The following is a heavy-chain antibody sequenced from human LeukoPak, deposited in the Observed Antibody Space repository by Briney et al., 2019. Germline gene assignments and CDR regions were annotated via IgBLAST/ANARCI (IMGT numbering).Heavy chain of an antibody. V-gene: IGHV3-33*06. CDR2: IWYDGSNK. CDR1: GFTFSSYG. Sequence: PGGSLRLSCAASGFTFSSYGMHWVRQAPGKGLEWVAVIWYDGSNKYYADSVKGRFTISRDNSKNTLYLQMNSLRAEDTAVYYCAKDSILRGEYFDYWGQGTLVTVSS. J-gene: IGHJ4*02. CDR3: AKDSILRGEYFDY. D-gene: IGHD3-16*01.